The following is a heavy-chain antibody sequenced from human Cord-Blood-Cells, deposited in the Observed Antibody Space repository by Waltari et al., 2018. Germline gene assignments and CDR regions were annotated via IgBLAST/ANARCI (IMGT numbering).Heavy chain of an antibody. J-gene: IGHJ4*02. Sequence: QVQLVESGGGVVQPGRSLRPSCAASGFTFSRSGMHWVRQAPGKGLEWVAVISYDGSNKYYADSVKGRFTISRDNSKNTLYLQMNSLRAEDTAVYYCAKSNYFDYWGQGTLVTVSS. CDR3: AKSNYFDY. CDR1: GFTFSRSG. CDR2: ISYDGSNK. V-gene: IGHV3-30*18.